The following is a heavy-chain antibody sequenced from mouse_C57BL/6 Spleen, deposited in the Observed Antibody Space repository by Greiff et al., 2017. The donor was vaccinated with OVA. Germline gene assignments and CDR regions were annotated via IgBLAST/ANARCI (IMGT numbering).Heavy chain of an antibody. V-gene: IGHV1-18*01. CDR1: GYTFTDYN. Sequence: VQLQQSGPELVKPGASVKIPCKASGYTFTDYNMDWVKQSHGKSLEWIGDINPNNGGTIYNQKFKGKATLTVDKYSSTAYMELRSLTSEDTAFSYCARSIYGSSYEYFDYWGQGTTLTVSS. D-gene: IGHD1-1*01. J-gene: IGHJ2*01. CDR3: ARSIYGSSYEYFDY. CDR2: INPNNGGT.